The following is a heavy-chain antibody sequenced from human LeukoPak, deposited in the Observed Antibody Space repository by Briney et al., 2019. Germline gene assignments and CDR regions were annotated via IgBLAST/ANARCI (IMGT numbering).Heavy chain of an antibody. D-gene: IGHD2-15*01. Sequence: GESLKISCEGSGYSFTSSWIGWVRQMPGKGLEWMGIIYPGDSDIRYSPSFQGQVTISADKSITTAYLQWSSLKASDTAIYYCARGLYCSGGSCRFDYWGQGTTVTVSS. J-gene: IGHJ4*03. CDR1: GYSFTSSW. V-gene: IGHV5-51*01. CDR3: ARGLYCSGGSCRFDY. CDR2: IYPGDSDI.